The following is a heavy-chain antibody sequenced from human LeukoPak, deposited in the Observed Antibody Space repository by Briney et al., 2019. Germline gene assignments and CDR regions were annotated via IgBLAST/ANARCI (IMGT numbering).Heavy chain of an antibody. CDR1: GGSINSGSYF. Sequence: TLSLTCTVSGGSINSGSYFWSWIRQHPGKGLEWIVYIYYSGSTYYNPSLKSRVTISVGTSKNQFSLKLSSVTAADTAVYYCAGAIVVVPVAVYYFDYWGQGTPVTVTS. CDR2: IYYSGST. V-gene: IGHV4-31*03. CDR3: AGAIVVVPVAVYYFDY. J-gene: IGHJ4*01. D-gene: IGHD2-2*01.